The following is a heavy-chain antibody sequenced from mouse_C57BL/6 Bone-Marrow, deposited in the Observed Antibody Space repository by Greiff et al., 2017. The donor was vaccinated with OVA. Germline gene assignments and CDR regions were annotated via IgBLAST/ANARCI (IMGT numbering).Heavy chain of an antibody. Sequence: VKVVESGAELARPGASVKLSCKASGYTFTSYGISWVKQRTGQGLEWIGEIYPRSGNTYYNEKFKGKATLTADKSSSTAYMELRSLTSEDSAVYFCARAFYYYGAWFAYWGQGTLVTVSA. D-gene: IGHD1-1*01. CDR1: GYTFTSYG. J-gene: IGHJ3*01. CDR3: ARAFYYYGAWFAY. V-gene: IGHV1-81*01. CDR2: IYPRSGNT.